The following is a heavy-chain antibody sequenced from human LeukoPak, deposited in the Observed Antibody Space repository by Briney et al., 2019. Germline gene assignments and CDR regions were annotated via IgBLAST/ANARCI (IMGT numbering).Heavy chain of an antibody. V-gene: IGHV4-59*01. D-gene: IGHD3-10*01. CDR3: ARAGIYGSGSYYNYGMDV. CDR1: GGSISSYY. J-gene: IGHJ6*02. CDR2: IYYSGST. Sequence: PSETLSLTRTVSGGSISSYYWSWIRQPPGKGLEWIGYIYYSGSTNYNPSLKSRVTISVDTSKNQFSLKLSSVTAADTAVYYCARAGIYGSGSYYNYGMDVWGQGTTVTVSS.